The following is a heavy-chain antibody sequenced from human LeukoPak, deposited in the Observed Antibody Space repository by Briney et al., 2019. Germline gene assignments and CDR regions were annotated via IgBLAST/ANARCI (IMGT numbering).Heavy chain of an antibody. CDR3: ARIPKQYNSSCDYFDY. Sequence: ASVKASYKASEYTFTSFYMHSVLQAPGQGLEWMGIINPSGGSTSYAQKFQGRVTMTRDTSTSTVYMELSSLRSEDTAVYYCARIPKQYNSSCDYFDYPGEGTLVTVSS. CDR2: INPSGGST. CDR1: EYTFTSFY. J-gene: IGHJ4*02. D-gene: IGHD6-13*01. V-gene: IGHV1-46*01.